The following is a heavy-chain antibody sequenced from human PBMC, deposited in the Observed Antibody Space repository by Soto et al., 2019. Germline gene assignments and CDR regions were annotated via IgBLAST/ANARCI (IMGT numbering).Heavy chain of an antibody. CDR3: ARAGCDGGRCYTLVGLRYGMDV. Sequence: QVQLVESGGGVVQPGRSLRLSCAASGFTFSSYAMYWVRQAPGKGLEWVAVISYDGSNKYYADSVKGRFTISRDNSKNTLYLQMNSLRAEDTAVYYCARAGCDGGRCYTLVGLRYGMDVWGQGPTVTVSS. D-gene: IGHD2-15*01. V-gene: IGHV3-30-3*01. CDR2: ISYDGSNK. CDR1: GFTFSSYA. J-gene: IGHJ6*02.